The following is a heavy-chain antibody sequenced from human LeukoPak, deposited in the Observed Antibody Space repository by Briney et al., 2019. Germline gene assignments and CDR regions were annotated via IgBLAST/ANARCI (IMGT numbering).Heavy chain of an antibody. D-gene: IGHD2-2*01. CDR2: INHSGST. CDR3: ASWGSNCSSTSCYAGFDY. V-gene: IGHV4-34*01. J-gene: IGHJ4*02. Sequence: SETLSLTCAVYGGSFSGYYWSWIRQPPGKGLEWIGEINHSGSTNYNPSPKSRVTISVDTSKNQFSLKLSSVTAADTAVYYCASWGSNCSSTSCYAGFDYWGQGTLVTVSS. CDR1: GGSFSGYY.